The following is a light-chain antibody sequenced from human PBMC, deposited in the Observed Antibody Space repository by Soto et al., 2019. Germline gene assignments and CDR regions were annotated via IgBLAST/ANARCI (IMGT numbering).Light chain of an antibody. CDR1: QSVSSSY. J-gene: IGKJ1*01. CDR3: QQYGNSPWT. V-gene: IGKV3-20*01. Sequence: EIVLTQSPGTLSLSPGERATLSCRASQSVSSSYLAWYQQKPGQAPRLLIYGASNRATVIPDRFSGSGSGTDFTLTISRLESEDFAVYYCQQYGNSPWTFGQGTKVEI. CDR2: GAS.